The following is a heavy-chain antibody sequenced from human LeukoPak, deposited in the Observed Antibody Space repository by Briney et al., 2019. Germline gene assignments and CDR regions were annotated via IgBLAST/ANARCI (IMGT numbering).Heavy chain of an antibody. CDR1: VFTFSRYC. D-gene: IGHD3-9*01. Sequence: GGSLSLSCAASVFTFSRYCMSWVRQAPGKGMEWVSNIKQEGKDKYYVDSVKGRFTTSRDNAKNSLYLQMNSLRAEDTAVYYCARRILRYFDWLRRYYYYYGMDVWGQRTTVTVSS. V-gene: IGHV3-7*01. J-gene: IGHJ6*02. CDR2: IKQEGKDK. CDR3: ARRILRYFDWLRRYYYYYGMDV.